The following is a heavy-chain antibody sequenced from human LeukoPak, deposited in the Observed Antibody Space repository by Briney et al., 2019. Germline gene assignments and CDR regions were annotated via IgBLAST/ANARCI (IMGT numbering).Heavy chain of an antibody. CDR3: ARESSGIVATIGDAFDI. CDR1: GYTFTSYA. CDR2: VNAGNGNT. J-gene: IGHJ3*02. V-gene: IGHV1-3*03. D-gene: IGHD5-12*01. Sequence: GASVKVSCKASGYTFTSYAMHWVRQAPGQRLEWMGWVNAGNGNTKYSQEFQGRVTITRDTSASTAYMELSSLRSEDMAVYYCARESSGIVATIGDAFDIWGQGTMVTVSS.